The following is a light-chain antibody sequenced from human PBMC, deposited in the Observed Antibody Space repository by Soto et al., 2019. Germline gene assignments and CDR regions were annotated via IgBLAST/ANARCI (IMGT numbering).Light chain of an antibody. V-gene: IGKV3-15*01. CDR2: GAS. CDR1: QSVSSN. CDR3: QQYNNWPPNT. Sequence: EIVMTQSPATLSVSPGDRATLSCRASQSVSSNLAWYQQKPGQAPRLLIYGASTRATGIPARFSGSGSGTELTLTISSLQSEDFAVYYCQQYNNWPPNTFGQGTKLEIK. J-gene: IGKJ2*01.